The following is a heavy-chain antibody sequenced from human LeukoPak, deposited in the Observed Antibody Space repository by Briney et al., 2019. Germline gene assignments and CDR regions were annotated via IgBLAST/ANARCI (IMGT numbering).Heavy chain of an antibody. V-gene: IGHV1-8*01. CDR1: GYTFTSYD. CDR2: MNPNSGNT. CDR3: ARGRWAYYYDSSGYKY. D-gene: IGHD3-22*01. Sequence: ASVKVSCKASGYTFTSYDINWVRQATGQGLEWMGWMNPNSGNTGYAQKFQGRVTMTRNTSISTAYMELSSLRSEDTAVYYCARGRWAYYYDSSGYKYWGQGTVVTVSS. J-gene: IGHJ4*02.